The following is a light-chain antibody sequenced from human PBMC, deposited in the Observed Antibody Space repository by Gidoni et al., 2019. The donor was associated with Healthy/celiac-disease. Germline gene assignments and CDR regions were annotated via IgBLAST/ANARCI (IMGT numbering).Light chain of an antibody. CDR3: QQRSNWPPFT. Sequence: MVLTPPSATLSLSPGERAILSCRARQSVSSYLAWYQQKPGQAPRLLIYDASNRATGIPARFSGSGSGTDFTLTISSLEPEDFAVYYCQQRSNWPPFTFGPGTKVDIK. CDR2: DAS. CDR1: QSVSSY. V-gene: IGKV3-11*01. J-gene: IGKJ3*01.